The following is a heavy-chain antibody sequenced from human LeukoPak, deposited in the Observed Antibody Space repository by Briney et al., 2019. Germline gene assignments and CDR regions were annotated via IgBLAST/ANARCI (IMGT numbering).Heavy chain of an antibody. D-gene: IGHD5-18*01. CDR3: ARGDSYGVPAGDY. J-gene: IGHJ4*02. Sequence: ASVKVSCKASGYSFTDYYLQWVRQAPGQGLEWVGWINPNNGGTEYAQKFQGRVTITRDISASTAYMELHRLRSDDTAVYYCARGDSYGVPAGDYWGQGTLVTVSS. CDR1: GYSFTDYY. V-gene: IGHV1-2*02. CDR2: INPNNGGT.